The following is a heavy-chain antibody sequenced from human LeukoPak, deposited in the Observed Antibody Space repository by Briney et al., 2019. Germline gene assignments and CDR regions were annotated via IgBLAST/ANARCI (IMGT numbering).Heavy chain of an antibody. D-gene: IGHD1-14*01. CDR1: GFTFRAYY. J-gene: IGHJ4*02. CDR2: INPNNGDT. Sequence: ASVKVSCKASGFTFRAYYIYWVRQATGQGRDWMGWINPNNGDTNYAQNFQGRLTMTRDTSITTTYMELNRLTSDDTAVYYCARIITSTWYNEFDCWGQGTLVAVSS. V-gene: IGHV1-2*02. CDR3: ARIITSTWYNEFDC.